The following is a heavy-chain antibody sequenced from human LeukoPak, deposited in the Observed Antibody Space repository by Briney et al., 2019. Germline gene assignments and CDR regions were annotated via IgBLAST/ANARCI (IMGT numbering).Heavy chain of an antibody. CDR1: GYTFTSYG. D-gene: IGHD3-16*01. Sequence: ASVKVSCKASGYTFTSYGINWVRQAPGQGLERMGWISTYNGYTNYAQKLQGRVTMTTDTSTSTAYMELRSLRSDDTAVYYCARARGDYDYVWGSYPSECDYWGQGTLVTVSS. CDR2: ISTYNGYT. J-gene: IGHJ4*02. CDR3: ARARGDYDYVWGSYPSECDY. V-gene: IGHV1-18*01.